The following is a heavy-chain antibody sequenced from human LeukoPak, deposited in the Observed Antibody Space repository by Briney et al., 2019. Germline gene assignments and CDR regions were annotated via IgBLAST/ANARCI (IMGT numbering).Heavy chain of an antibody. V-gene: IGHV4-59*01. D-gene: IGHD3-22*01. Sequence: SETLSLTCTVSGGSISSYYWSWIRQPPGKGLEWIGYLYNSGSTNYNPSLKSRVTISEDTSKNQFSLKLSSVTPADTAVYYCARTYDSSGCPLDYWGQGTLVTVSS. CDR3: ARTYDSSGCPLDY. CDR1: GGSISSYY. J-gene: IGHJ4*02. CDR2: LYNSGST.